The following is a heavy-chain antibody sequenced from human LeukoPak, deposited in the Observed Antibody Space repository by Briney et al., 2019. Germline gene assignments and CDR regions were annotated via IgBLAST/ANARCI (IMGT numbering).Heavy chain of an antibody. V-gene: IGHV3-53*01. CDR3: AREPKNYGSGSYFDY. Sequence: GGSLRLSCAASGSTFSSYAMSWVRQAPGKGLEWVSVIYSGGSTYYADSVKGRFTISRDNSKNTLYLQMNSLRAEDTAVYYCAREPKNYGSGSYFDYWGQGTLVTVSS. D-gene: IGHD3-10*01. CDR2: IYSGGST. J-gene: IGHJ4*02. CDR1: GSTFSSYA.